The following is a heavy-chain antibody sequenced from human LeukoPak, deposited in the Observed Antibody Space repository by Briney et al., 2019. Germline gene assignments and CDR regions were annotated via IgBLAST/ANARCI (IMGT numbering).Heavy chain of an antibody. J-gene: IGHJ5*02. Sequence: GGSLRLSCAASGFTFSGFWMHWVRQAPGKGLVWVSCISFDGSDATYADSVKGRFTISRDNAKNSLYLQMNSLRAEDTAVYYCARDGGGSYYGVYYNWFDPWGQGTLVTVSS. D-gene: IGHD1-26*01. CDR2: ISFDGSDA. V-gene: IGHV3-74*01. CDR3: ARDGGGSYYGVYYNWFDP. CDR1: GFTFSGFW.